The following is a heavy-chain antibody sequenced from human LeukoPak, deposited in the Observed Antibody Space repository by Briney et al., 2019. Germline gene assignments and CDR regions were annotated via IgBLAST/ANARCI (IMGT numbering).Heavy chain of an antibody. J-gene: IGHJ4*02. Sequence: GGSLRPSCAASGFTFSSYSMNWVRQAPGKGLEWVSSISSSSTYIFYADSVKGRFTISRDNAKNSLYLQVNSLRAEDTAVFYCARGPTYYPSSGFYSEYWGQGTLVTVSS. CDR1: GFTFSSYS. CDR3: ARGPTYYPSSGFYSEY. D-gene: IGHD3-22*01. CDR2: ISSSSTYI. V-gene: IGHV3-21*01.